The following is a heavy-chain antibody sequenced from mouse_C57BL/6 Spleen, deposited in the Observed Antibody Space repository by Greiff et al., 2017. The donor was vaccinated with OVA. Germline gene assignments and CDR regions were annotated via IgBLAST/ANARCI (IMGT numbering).Heavy chain of an antibody. CDR3: ARTGTGYFDY. J-gene: IGHJ2*01. D-gene: IGHD4-1*01. CDR2: IDPSDSET. Sequence: QVQLQQPGAELVRPGSSVKLSCKASGYTFTSYWMHWVKQRPIQVLEWIGNIDPSDSETHYNQKFKDKDTLTVDKSSSTAYIHLSSLTSEDSAVYYCARTGTGYFDYWGQGTTLTVSS. V-gene: IGHV1-52*01. CDR1: GYTFTSYW.